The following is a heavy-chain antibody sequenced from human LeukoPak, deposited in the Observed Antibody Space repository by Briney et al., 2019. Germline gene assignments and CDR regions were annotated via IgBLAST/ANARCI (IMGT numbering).Heavy chain of an antibody. J-gene: IGHJ6*04. CDR2: ISGNGGIT. V-gene: IGHV3-64*02. CDR1: GFTFSSYA. Sequence: PGGSLRLSCAASGFTFSSYAMHWVRQAPGKGLEYVSAISGNGGITYYADSVKGRFTISRDNSKNTLYLQMGSLRAEDMAVYYCARDGGYCSSTSCYEEYYYGMDVWGKGTTVTVSS. D-gene: IGHD2-2*01. CDR3: ARDGGYCSSTSCYEEYYYGMDV.